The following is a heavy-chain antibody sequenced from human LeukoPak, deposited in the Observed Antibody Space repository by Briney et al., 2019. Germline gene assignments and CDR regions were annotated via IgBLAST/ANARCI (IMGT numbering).Heavy chain of an antibody. J-gene: IGHJ4*02. CDR2: IIPIFGTA. D-gene: IGHD6-13*01. V-gene: IGHV1-69*13. CDR3: ARAEGADIAAAAYFDY. Sequence: SVKVSCKASGGTFSSYAISWVRQAPGQGLEWMGGIIPIFGTANYAQKFQGRVTITADESTSTAYMELSSLRSEDTAVYYCARAEGADIAAAAYFDYWSQGTLVTVSS. CDR1: GGTFSSYA.